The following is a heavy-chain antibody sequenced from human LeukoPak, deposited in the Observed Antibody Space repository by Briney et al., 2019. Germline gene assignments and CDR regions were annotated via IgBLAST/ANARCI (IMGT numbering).Heavy chain of an antibody. Sequence: GSLRLFCAASGFSFSSYWMTWGRQAPGKGVEWVANIKQDEREKNYVDSVKGRFTISRDNAKNSLYLQMNSLIAEDTGVYYCVRGFRSADWGQGTLVTVSS. CDR1: GFSFSSYW. V-gene: IGHV3-7*04. CDR3: VRGFRSAD. CDR2: IKQDEREK. J-gene: IGHJ4*02.